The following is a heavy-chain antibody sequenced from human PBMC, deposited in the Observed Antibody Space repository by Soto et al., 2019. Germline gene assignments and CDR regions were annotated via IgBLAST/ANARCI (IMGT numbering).Heavy chain of an antibody. CDR3: AKGRGGSGSLTPRVDF. D-gene: IGHD3-10*01. CDR1: GFTFNNYA. CDR2: IRGGGDTR. J-gene: IGHJ4*02. Sequence: EVQLLESGGGLVQPGGSLRLSCAASGFTFNNYAMTWVRQAPGKGLEWVSAIRGGGDTRSYADSVKGRFTVSRDGSKNTLYRQRSSLRAEDTAVYYCAKGRGGSGSLTPRVDFWGQGSLVTFSS. V-gene: IGHV3-23*01.